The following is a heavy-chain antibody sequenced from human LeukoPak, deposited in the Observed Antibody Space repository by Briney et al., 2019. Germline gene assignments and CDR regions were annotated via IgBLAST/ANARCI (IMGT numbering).Heavy chain of an antibody. J-gene: IGHJ4*02. CDR3: ARAPATGFWGHSYGIYFDH. CDR1: GFTFSTSA. Sequence: GGSLRLSCVASGFTFSTSAMNWIRQAPGKGLEWISYISSRTSYISYADSVKGRFTISRDNANSSLFLQMNSLRAEDTAVYYCARAPATGFWGHSYGIYFDHWGQGALVTVSS. D-gene: IGHD7-27*01. CDR2: ISSRTSYI. V-gene: IGHV3-21*06.